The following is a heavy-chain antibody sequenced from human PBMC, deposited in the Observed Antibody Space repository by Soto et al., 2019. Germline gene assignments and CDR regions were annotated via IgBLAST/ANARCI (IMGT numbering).Heavy chain of an antibody. J-gene: IGHJ5*02. CDR2: INSDGSSA. Sequence: PGESLKISCAASGFTFSRYWMHWVRQVPGKGPVSISHINSDGSSARTADSVKGRFTISRDNAKNTLYLQMSSLRVEDTAVYFCVRDNDYRGFDPWGQGTLVTVSS. CDR1: GFTFSRYW. V-gene: IGHV3-74*01. D-gene: IGHD4-17*01. CDR3: VRDNDYRGFDP.